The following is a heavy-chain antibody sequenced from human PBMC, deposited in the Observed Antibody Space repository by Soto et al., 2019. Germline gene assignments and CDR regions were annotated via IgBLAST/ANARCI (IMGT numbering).Heavy chain of an antibody. CDR2: IVVGSGDT. D-gene: IGHD1-7*01. Sequence: SVKVSCKTSGFTFTTSSVQWVRHARGQRLEFMGWIVVGSGDTHYAQKFQEGVTFTRDMSTSTAYMELTSLRSEDTAVYYCAAIWGGTTRYDYWGQGTLVTVS. J-gene: IGHJ4*02. CDR1: GFTFTTSS. V-gene: IGHV1-58*01. CDR3: AAIWGGTTRYDY.